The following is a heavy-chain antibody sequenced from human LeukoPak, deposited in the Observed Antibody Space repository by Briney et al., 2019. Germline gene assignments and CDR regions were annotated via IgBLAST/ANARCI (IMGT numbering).Heavy chain of an antibody. Sequence: GGSLRLSCTASGFPFIEYSMNWVRQVPGKGLEWISYIGIDSGNTKYADSVRGRFTISADKAKNSLYLQMNSLRVEDTAVYYCARDHNYAFDNWGREPWSPSPQ. CDR2: IGIDSGNT. V-gene: IGHV3-48*01. CDR1: GFPFIEYS. J-gene: IGHJ4*02. D-gene: IGHD1-1*01. CDR3: ARDHNYAFDN.